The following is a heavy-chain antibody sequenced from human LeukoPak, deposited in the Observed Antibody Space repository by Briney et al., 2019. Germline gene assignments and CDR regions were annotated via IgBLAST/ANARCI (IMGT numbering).Heavy chain of an antibody. CDR3: AGDKRYSSSWYVNYYYGMDV. J-gene: IGHJ6*02. CDR2: TYYRSKWYN. Sequence: SQTLSLTCAISGDSVSSNSAAWNWIRQSPSRSLEWLGRTYYRSKWYNDYAVSVKSRITINPDTSKNQFSLQLNSVTPKDTAVYYCAGDKRYSSSWYVNYYYGMDVWGQGTTVTVSS. CDR1: GDSVSSNSAA. V-gene: IGHV6-1*01. D-gene: IGHD6-13*01.